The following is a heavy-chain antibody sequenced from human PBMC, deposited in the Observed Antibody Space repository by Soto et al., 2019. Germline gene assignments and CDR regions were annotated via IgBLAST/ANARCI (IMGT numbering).Heavy chain of an antibody. V-gene: IGHV1-69*04. CDR2: IIPILGIA. D-gene: IGHD6-13*01. J-gene: IGHJ5*02. Sequence: SVKVSCKASGGTFSSYTISWVRQAPGQGLEWMGRIIPILGIANYAQKFQGRVTITADKSTSTAYMELSSLRSEDTAVDYCARDYGWQQLTPRGNWFDPWGQGTLVTVSS. CDR3: ARDYGWQQLTPRGNWFDP. CDR1: GGTFSSYT.